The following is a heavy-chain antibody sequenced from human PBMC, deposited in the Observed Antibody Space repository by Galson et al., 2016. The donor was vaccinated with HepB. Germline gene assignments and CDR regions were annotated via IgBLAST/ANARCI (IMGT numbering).Heavy chain of an antibody. D-gene: IGHD5-18*01. V-gene: IGHV3-30*04. CDR3: ARVKIRPVDTYGQYYFDY. CDR2: ISYDGTNK. CDR1: RFTFSNYA. Sequence: SLRLSCAASRFTFSNYAMHWVRQAPGQGLEWVAVISYDGTNKDYADSVQGRSTISRDNSKNTLYLQMNSLRTEDTAVYYCARVKIRPVDTYGQYYFDYWGQGTLVTVSS. J-gene: IGHJ4*02.